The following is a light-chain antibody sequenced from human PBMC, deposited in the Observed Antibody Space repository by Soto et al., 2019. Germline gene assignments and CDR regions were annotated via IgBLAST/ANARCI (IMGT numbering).Light chain of an antibody. V-gene: IGKV1-9*01. Sequence: DIQLTQSPSFLSASVGDRVTITCWASQGISGYFAWYQQKPGKAPKLLIYAATTLQSGVPSRFSGSGSGTEFTLTISSLQPEDFATYYCQQLNSYPQTFGQGTLLEIK. CDR3: QQLNSYPQT. CDR1: QGISGY. CDR2: AAT. J-gene: IGKJ5*01.